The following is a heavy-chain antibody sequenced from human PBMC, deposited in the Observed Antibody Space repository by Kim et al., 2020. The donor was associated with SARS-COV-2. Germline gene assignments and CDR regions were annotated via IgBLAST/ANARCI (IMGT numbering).Heavy chain of an antibody. J-gene: IGHJ4*02. CDR3: ARELVDYGGNSDYFDY. D-gene: IGHD4-17*01. CDR2: ISAYNGNT. V-gene: IGHV1-18*01. Sequence: ASVKVSCKASGYTFTSYGISWVRQAPGQGLEWMGWISAYNGNTNYAQKLQGRVTMTTDTSTSTAYMELRSLRSDDTAVYYCARELVDYGGNSDYFDYWGQGTLVTVSS. CDR1: GYTFTSYG.